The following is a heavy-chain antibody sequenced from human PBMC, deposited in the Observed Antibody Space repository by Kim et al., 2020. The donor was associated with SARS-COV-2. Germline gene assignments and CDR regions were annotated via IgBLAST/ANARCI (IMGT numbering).Heavy chain of an antibody. CDR3: ATHSSSWSFDY. D-gene: IGHD6-13*01. J-gene: IGHJ4*02. CDR2: ISYDGSNK. Sequence: GGSLRLSCAASGFTFSSYGMHWVRQAPGKGLEWVAVISYDGSNKYYADSVKGRFTISRDNSKNTLYLQMNSLRAEDTAVYYCATHSSSWSFDYWGQGTLVTVSS. V-gene: IGHV3-33*05. CDR1: GFTFSSYG.